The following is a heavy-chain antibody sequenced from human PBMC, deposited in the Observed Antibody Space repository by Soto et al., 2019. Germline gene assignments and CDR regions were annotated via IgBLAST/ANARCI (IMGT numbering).Heavy chain of an antibody. Sequence: EVQLVESGEGLVQPGGSLRLSCAASGFTFSSYAMHWVRQAPGKGLEWVSAISGSGGSTYYADSVKGRFTISRDNSKNTLYLQTNCLRAEDTAVYYCAKGIAARRSWFDPWGQGTLVTVSS. J-gene: IGHJ5*02. V-gene: IGHV3-23*04. CDR1: GFTFSSYA. CDR3: AKGIAARRSWFDP. D-gene: IGHD6-6*01. CDR2: ISGSGGST.